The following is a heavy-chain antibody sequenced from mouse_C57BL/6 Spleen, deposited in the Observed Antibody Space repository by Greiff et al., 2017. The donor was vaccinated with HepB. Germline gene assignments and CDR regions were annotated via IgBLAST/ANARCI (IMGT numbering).Heavy chain of an antibody. V-gene: IGHV5-12*01. CDR2: ISNGGGST. J-gene: IGHJ4*01. CDR3: ARQNLYYAMDY. Sequence: VQLKESGGGLVPPGGSLKLSCAASGFTFSDYYMYWVRQTPEKRLEWVAYISNGGGSTYYPDTVKGRFTISRDNAKNTLYLQMSRLKAEDTAMYYCARQNLYYAMDYWGQGTSVTVSS. CDR1: GFTFSDYY.